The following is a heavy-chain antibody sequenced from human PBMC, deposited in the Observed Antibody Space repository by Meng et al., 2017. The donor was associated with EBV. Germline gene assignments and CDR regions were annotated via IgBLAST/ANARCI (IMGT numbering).Heavy chain of an antibody. J-gene: IGHJ4*02. CDR3: ARRSLDYYDSSGFDY. D-gene: IGHD3-22*01. V-gene: IGHV4-4*02. Sequence: GQLQGSGPGLVKPSGTLSLTCAVSGGSISSSNWWSWVRQPPGKGLEWIGEIYHSGSTNYNPSLKSRVTISVDKSKNQFSLKLSSVTAADTAVYYCARRSLDYYDSSGFDYWGQGTLVTVSS. CDR1: GGSISSSNW. CDR2: IYHSGST.